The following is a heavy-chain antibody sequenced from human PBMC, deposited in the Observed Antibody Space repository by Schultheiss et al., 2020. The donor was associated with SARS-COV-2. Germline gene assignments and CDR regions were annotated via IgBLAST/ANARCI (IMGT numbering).Heavy chain of an antibody. CDR3: ARRAPPDIVVVPAVLHYGMDV. D-gene: IGHD2-2*01. Sequence: SETLSLTCTVSGGSISSSSYYWGWIRQPPGKGLEWIGSIYYSGSTNYNPSLKSRVTISVDTSKNQFSLKLSSVTAADTAVYYCARRAPPDIVVVPAVLHYGMDVWGQGTTVTVSS. V-gene: IGHV4-39*07. J-gene: IGHJ6*02. CDR1: GGSISSSSYY. CDR2: IYYSGST.